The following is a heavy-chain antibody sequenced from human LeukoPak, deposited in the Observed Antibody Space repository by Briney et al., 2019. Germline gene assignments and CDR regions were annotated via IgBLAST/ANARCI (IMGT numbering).Heavy chain of an antibody. D-gene: IGHD4-11*01. V-gene: IGHV3-23*01. CDR2: ISGSGGNT. CDR1: GFTFPNYV. Sequence: GGSLRLSCAASGFTFPNYVVSWVRQAPGKGLEWVSGISGSGGNTYYADSVKGRFTISRDNSKNTLYLQMNSLRAEDAAVYYCANEYSKGDVWGQGTMVTVSS. CDR3: ANEYSKGDV. J-gene: IGHJ3*01.